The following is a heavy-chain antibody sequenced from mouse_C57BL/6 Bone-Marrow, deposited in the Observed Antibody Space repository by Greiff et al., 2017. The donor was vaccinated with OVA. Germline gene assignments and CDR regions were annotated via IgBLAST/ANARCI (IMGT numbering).Heavy chain of an antibody. Sequence: EVKLMESGGDLVKPGGSLKLSCAASGFTFSSYGMSWVRQTPDKRLEWVATISSGGSYTYYPDSVKGRFTISRDNAKNTLYLQMSSLKSEDTAMYYCARRRTTVVAPFDYWGQGTTLTVSS. D-gene: IGHD1-1*01. CDR1: GFTFSSYG. J-gene: IGHJ2*01. CDR3: ARRRTTVVAPFDY. CDR2: ISSGGSYT. V-gene: IGHV5-6*02.